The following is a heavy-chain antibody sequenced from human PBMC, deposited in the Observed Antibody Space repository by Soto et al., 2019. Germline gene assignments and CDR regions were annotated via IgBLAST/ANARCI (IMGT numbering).Heavy chain of an antibody. CDR2: IYWDDDK. Sequence: QITLKESGPTLVKPTQTLTLTCTFSGFSLSTSGVGVGWIRQPPGKALEWLAVIYWDDDKGYSPSLKNRLTITKDTSKNQVVLTMTNMDRVDTATYYCAHTVGLVVVTSEDEYFQHWGQGTQVTVSS. V-gene: IGHV2-5*02. D-gene: IGHD2-21*02. CDR1: GFSLSTSGVG. J-gene: IGHJ1*01. CDR3: AHTVGLVVVTSEDEYFQH.